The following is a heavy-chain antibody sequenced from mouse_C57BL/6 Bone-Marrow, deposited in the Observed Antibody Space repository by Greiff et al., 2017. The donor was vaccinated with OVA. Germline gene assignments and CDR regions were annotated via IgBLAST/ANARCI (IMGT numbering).Heavy chain of an antibody. J-gene: IGHJ4*01. CDR3: ARRGTTVVATYYYAMDY. Sequence: QVQLQQPGTELVKPGASVKLSCKASGYTFTSYWMHWVKQRPGQGLEWIGNINPSNGVTNYNEKFKSKATLTVDKSSSTAYMQLSSLTSEDSAVYYCARRGTTVVATYYYAMDYWGQGTSVTVSS. CDR2: INPSNGVT. V-gene: IGHV1-53*01. CDR1: GYTFTSYW. D-gene: IGHD1-1*01.